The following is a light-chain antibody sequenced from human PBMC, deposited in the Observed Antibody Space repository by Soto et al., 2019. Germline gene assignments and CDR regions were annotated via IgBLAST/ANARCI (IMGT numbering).Light chain of an antibody. CDR3: GTWDSSLIAL. CDR2: ENS. J-gene: IGLJ1*01. Sequence: QTVLTQPPSVSEAPGQKVTISCSGNSSNIGSNDVSWYQQLPGKAPKLLIYENSQRPSGIPDRFSGSKSGTSATLGITGLQTGDEADYYCGTWDSSLIALFGTGTKVTVL. V-gene: IGLV1-51*02. CDR1: SSNIGSND.